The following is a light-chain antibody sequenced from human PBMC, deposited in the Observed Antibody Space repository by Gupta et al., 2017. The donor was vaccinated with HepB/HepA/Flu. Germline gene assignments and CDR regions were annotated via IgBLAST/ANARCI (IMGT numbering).Light chain of an antibody. CDR3: DTWDNNRSGGV. V-gene: IGLV1-51*01. CDR2: DNN. J-gene: IGLJ1*01. CDR1: SSNLGNNF. Sequence: QSVFTQPPSVSAAPGQKVTISCSGSSSNLGNNFVSWYQQLPGTAPKLLIYDNNKRRSGIPDRFSGSKSGTSATLAITGLQTGDEADYYCDTWDNNRSGGVFGTGTKVTLL.